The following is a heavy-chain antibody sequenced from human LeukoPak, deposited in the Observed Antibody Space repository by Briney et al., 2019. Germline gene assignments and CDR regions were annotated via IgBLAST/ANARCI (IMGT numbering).Heavy chain of an antibody. CDR2: ISYDGSNK. D-gene: IGHD2-2*01. J-gene: IGHJ4*02. V-gene: IGHV3-30*18. Sequence: QPGRSLRLSCAASGFTFSSYGMHWVRQAPGKGLEWVAVISYDGSNKYYADSVKGRFTISRDNSKNTLYLQMNSLRAEDTAVYYCAKRIASSTSCCDFDYWGQGTLVTVSS. CDR1: GFTFSSYG. CDR3: AKRIASSTSCCDFDY.